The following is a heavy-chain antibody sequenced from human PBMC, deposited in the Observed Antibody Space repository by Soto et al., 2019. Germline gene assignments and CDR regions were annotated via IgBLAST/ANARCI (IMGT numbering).Heavy chain of an antibody. Sequence: QVQLVESGGGVVQPGRSLRLSFAASGFTFSSYGMHWVRQAPGKGLEWVGVIWYDGSNKYYADSVKGRFPITRDNSKNTLYLQMNSLRAEDTAVYYCARDAREYSSGWYYFDYWGQGTLVTVSS. CDR3: ARDAREYSSGWYYFDY. J-gene: IGHJ4*02. CDR1: GFTFSSYG. D-gene: IGHD6-19*01. V-gene: IGHV3-33*01. CDR2: IWYDGSNK.